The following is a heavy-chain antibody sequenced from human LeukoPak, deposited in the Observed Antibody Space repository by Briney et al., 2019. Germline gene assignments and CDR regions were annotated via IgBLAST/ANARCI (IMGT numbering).Heavy chain of an antibody. CDR3: ARVGTVLNY. V-gene: IGHV1-69*13. CDR2: IIPIFGTA. Sequence: GASGKVSCKASGGTFSSDAISWVRQAPGQGLEWMGGIIPIFGTANYAQKFQGRVTITADGSTSTAYMELSSLRSEDTAVYYCARVGTVLNYWGQGTLVTVSS. J-gene: IGHJ4*02. D-gene: IGHD4-23*01. CDR1: GGTFSSDA.